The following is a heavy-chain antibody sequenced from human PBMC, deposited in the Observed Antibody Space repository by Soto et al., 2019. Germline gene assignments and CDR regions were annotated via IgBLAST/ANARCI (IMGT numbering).Heavy chain of an antibody. J-gene: IGHJ6*02. V-gene: IGHV5-51*01. CDR3: ARTSAGGKYYYGMDV. D-gene: IGHD6-13*01. Sequence: PGESLKISCKASGYSFTNYWIGWVRQMPGKDLEWIGIIYPDDSDTRCSPSFQGQVTISADKSISTAYLQWSSLKASDTAMYYCARTSAGGKYYYGMDVWGQGTTVTVSS. CDR2: IYPDDSDT. CDR1: GYSFTNYW.